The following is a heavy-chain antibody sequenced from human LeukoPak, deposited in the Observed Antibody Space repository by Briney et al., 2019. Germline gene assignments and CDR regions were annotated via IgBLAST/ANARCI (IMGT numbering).Heavy chain of an antibody. Sequence: GSLRLSCAASGFTFSSYWMSWVRQAPGKGLEWVANIKQDGSEKYYVDSVKGRFTISRDNVKNSLYLQMNSLRAEDTAVYYCARCSGYDFFYPDWGQGTMVTVSS. D-gene: IGHD5-12*01. J-gene: IGHJ3*01. CDR3: ARCSGYDFFYPD. CDR1: GFTFSSYW. V-gene: IGHV3-7*04. CDR2: IKQDGSEK.